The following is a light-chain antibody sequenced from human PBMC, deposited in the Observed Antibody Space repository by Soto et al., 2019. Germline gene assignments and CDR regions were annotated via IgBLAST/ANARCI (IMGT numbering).Light chain of an antibody. CDR3: SSYTSSSTLV. CDR2: EVS. J-gene: IGLJ2*01. Sequence: QSALTQPASVSGSPGQSITISCTGTSSDVGSYNLVSWYQQHPGKAPKLMIYEVSNRPSGVSNRFSGSKSGNTASLTISGLQAEDEADYYCSSYTSSSTLVFGGGTKLTVL. CDR1: SSDVGSYNL. V-gene: IGLV2-14*02.